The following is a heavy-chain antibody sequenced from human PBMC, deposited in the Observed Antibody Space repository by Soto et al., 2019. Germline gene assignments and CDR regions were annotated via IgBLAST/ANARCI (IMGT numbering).Heavy chain of an antibody. CDR2: INADGTST. V-gene: IGHV3-74*01. Sequence: GGSLRLSCAASGFTFSNSWIHWVRQVSGKGLEWVSRINADGTSTSYADSVKGRFTISRDNAKNTLYLHANSLRAEDTAVYYCVKVLARGVGVPRFYFDSWGQGALVTVSS. J-gene: IGHJ4*02. CDR3: VKVLARGVGVPRFYFDS. D-gene: IGHD2-2*01. CDR1: GFTFSNSW.